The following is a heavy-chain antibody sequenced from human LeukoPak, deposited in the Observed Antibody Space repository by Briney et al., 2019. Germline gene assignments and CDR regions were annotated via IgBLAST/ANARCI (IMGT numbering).Heavy chain of an antibody. CDR3: ARDLIGWFGELYYGMDV. J-gene: IGHJ6*02. D-gene: IGHD3-10*01. V-gene: IGHV3-48*01. Sequence: GGSLRLSCAASGFTFSSYSMNWVRQAPGKGLEWVSYISSSSSTIYYADSVKGRFTISRDNAKNSLYLQMNSLRAEDTAVYYCARDLIGWFGELYYGMDVWGLGTTVTVSS. CDR1: GFTFSSYS. CDR2: ISSSSSTI.